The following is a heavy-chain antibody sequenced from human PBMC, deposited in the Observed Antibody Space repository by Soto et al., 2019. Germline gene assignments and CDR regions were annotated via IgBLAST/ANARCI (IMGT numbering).Heavy chain of an antibody. J-gene: IGHJ4*02. V-gene: IGHV4-34*01. CDR2: INHSGST. CDR1: GGSFSGYY. Sequence: QVQLQQWGAGLLKPSETLSLTCAVYGGSFSGYYWSWIRQPPGKGLEWIGEINHSGSTNYNPSLKSRVTISVDTSKNQFSLKLSSVTAADTVVYYCARGGQWRGGYWGQGTLVTVSS. CDR3: ARGGQWRGGY. D-gene: IGHD6-19*01.